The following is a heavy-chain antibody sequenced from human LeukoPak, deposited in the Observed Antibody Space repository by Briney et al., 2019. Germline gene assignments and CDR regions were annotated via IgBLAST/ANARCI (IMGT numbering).Heavy chain of an antibody. CDR1: GYTFTGYY. V-gene: IGHV1-8*02. Sequence: ASVKVSCKASGYTFTGYYMHWVRQAPGQGLEWMGWMNPNSGNTGHAQKFQGRVTMTRNTSISTAYMELSSLRSEDTAVYYCARCPPSGSYACVHWGQGTLVTVSS. CDR3: ARCPPSGSYACVH. CDR2: MNPNSGNT. D-gene: IGHD1-26*01. J-gene: IGHJ4*02.